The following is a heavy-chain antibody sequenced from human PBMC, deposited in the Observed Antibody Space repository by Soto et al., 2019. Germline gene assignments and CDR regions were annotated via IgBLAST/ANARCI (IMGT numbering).Heavy chain of an antibody. J-gene: IGHJ4*02. CDR2: ISSSSSYI. CDR1: GFTFSSYS. D-gene: IGHD5-18*01. CDR3: ARDQPGYSYGYGLGY. Sequence: EVQLVESGGGLVKPGGSLRLSCAASGFTFSSYSMNWVRQAPGKGLEWVSSISSSSSYIYYADSVKGRFTISRDNAKXXLYLXMXXXXXXXXAVXXXARDQPGYSYGYGLGYWGQGTLVTVSS. V-gene: IGHV3-21*01.